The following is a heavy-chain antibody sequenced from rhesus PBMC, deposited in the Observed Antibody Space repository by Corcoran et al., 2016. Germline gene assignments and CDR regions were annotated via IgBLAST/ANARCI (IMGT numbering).Heavy chain of an antibody. Sequence: QVQLKESGPGLVKPSETLSLTCTVSGDSIISGYAWSWIRHPPGKGLEWIGYIGGYNQPALKSRVTISNDTSKNQFSLNLTAVTAADAAVYYCASGLNYGAPNFGLDSWGQGVVVTVSS. J-gene: IGHJ6*01. CDR3: ASGLNYGAPNFGLDS. V-gene: IGHV4-127*01. D-gene: IGHD1-26*01. CDR2: IGG. CDR1: GDSIISGYA.